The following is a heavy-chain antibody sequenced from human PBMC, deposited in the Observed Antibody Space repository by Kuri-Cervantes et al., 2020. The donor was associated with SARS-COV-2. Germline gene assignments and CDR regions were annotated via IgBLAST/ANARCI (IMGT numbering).Heavy chain of an antibody. Sequence: SGTLSLTCTVSGGSISSSSYYRGWIRQPPGKGLEWIGSIYYSGSTYYNPSLKSRVTISVDTSKNQFSLKLSSVTAADTAVYYCARHNRHYDFWSGYSSPYNWFDPWGQGTLVTVSS. J-gene: IGHJ5*02. D-gene: IGHD3-3*01. CDR1: GGSISSSSYY. V-gene: IGHV4-39*01. CDR2: IYYSGST. CDR3: ARHNRHYDFWSGYSSPYNWFDP.